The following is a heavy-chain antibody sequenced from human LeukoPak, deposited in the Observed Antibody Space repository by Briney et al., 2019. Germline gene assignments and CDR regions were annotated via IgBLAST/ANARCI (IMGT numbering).Heavy chain of an antibody. D-gene: IGHD4-17*01. CDR2: IYPGDSDT. V-gene: IGHV5-51*01. CDR3: ARVNTVTTSIDS. Sequence: GESLKISFKGSGYSFATYWIGWVRQMPGKGLEWMGIIYPGDSDTRYSPSFQGQVTISADKSISTAYLQWSSLKASDTAMYYCARVNTVTTSIDSWGQGTLVTVSS. CDR1: GYSFATYW. J-gene: IGHJ4*02.